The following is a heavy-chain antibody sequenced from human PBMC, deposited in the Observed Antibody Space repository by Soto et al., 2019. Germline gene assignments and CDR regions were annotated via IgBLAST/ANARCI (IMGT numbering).Heavy chain of an antibody. CDR3: AAELGFGKLSVV. J-gene: IGHJ6*02. CDR1: GDTFKNCV. D-gene: IGHD3-10*01. Sequence: QVQVVQSGVEVRRPGSSVKVSCKASGDTFKNCVISWVRQAPGQGLEWMGGIIPLFGTTDFAQRFQGRLTITTAESTTTAYTELSRLRSEDTATYYCAAELGFGKLSVVWGQGTTVIVFS. CDR2: IIPLFGTT. V-gene: IGHV1-69*01.